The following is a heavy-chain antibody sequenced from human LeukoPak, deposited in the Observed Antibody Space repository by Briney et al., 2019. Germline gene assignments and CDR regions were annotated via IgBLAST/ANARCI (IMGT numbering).Heavy chain of an antibody. V-gene: IGHV4-59*12. CDR2: IYYSGST. D-gene: IGHD3-3*01. Sequence: SETLSLTCTVSGGSISSYYWSWIRQPPGKGLEWIGYIYYSGSTNYNPSLKSRVTISLDTSKNQFSLKLSSVTAADTAVYYCASHLRLSVRDFWSGYLFNPWGQGTLVTVSS. CDR1: GGSISSYY. J-gene: IGHJ5*02. CDR3: ASHLRLSVRDFWSGYLFNP.